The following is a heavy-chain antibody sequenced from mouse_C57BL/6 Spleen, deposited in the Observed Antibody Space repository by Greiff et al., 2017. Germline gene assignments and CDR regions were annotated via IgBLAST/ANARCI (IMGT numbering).Heavy chain of an antibody. Sequence: EVHLVESGGGLVKPGGSLKLSCAASGFTFSDYGMHWVRQAPEQGLEWVAYISSGSSTIYYADTVQGRFTISRDNAKNTLFLQLNSLRSEDTAVYYCARWNYGRSYFDYWGQGTTLTVSS. CDR2: ISSGSSTI. CDR1: GFTFSDYG. V-gene: IGHV5-17*01. D-gene: IGHD1-1*01. CDR3: ARWNYGRSYFDY. J-gene: IGHJ2*01.